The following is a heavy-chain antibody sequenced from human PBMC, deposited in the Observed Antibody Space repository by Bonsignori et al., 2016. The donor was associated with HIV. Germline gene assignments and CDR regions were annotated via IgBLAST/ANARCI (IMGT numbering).Heavy chain of an antibody. V-gene: IGHV4-39*01. J-gene: IGHJ4*02. Sequence: QLQLQESGPGLVKPSETLSLTCTVSGGSISSSSYYWGWIRQPPGKGLEWIGSIYYSGSTYYNPSLKSRVTISVDTSKNQFSLKLSSVTAADTAVYYCARHAFSHPPGYYFDYWGQGTLVTVSS. CDR2: IYYSGST. CDR3: ARHAFSHPPGYYFDY. CDR1: GGSISSSSYY.